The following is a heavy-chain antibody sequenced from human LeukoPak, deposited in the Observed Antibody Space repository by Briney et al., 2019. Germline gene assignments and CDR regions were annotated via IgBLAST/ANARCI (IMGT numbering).Heavy chain of an antibody. CDR2: ISPSGSSI. D-gene: IGHD7-27*01. Sequence: GGSLRLSCAASGFTFSSYEMNWVRQAPGKGLEWVSYISPSGSSIYYADSVKGRFTISRDNAKNSLFLQMNSLRAEDTAVYYCAKLTGDNNQPFDYWGQGTLVTVSS. CDR3: AKLTGDNNQPFDY. V-gene: IGHV3-48*03. J-gene: IGHJ4*02. CDR1: GFTFSSYE.